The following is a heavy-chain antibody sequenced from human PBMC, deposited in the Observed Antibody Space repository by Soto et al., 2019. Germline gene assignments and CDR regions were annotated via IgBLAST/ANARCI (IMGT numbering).Heavy chain of an antibody. D-gene: IGHD1-26*01. CDR1: GGSIRSNNW. CDR2: IFHSGST. J-gene: IGHJ4*02. CDR3: ARVYSGSYSDY. Sequence: QVQLQESGPGLVKPSGTLSLTCAVSGGSIRSNNWWSWVRQPPGKGLEWIGEIFHSGSTNYNPSLKTRFTISVDKSKHQFSLKLSSVTAADTAVYYCARVYSGSYSDYWGQGTLVTVSS. V-gene: IGHV4-4*02.